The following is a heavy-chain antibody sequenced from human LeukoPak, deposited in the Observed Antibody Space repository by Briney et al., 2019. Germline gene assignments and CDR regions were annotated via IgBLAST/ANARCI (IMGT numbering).Heavy chain of an antibody. V-gene: IGHV4-59*08. CDR3: ARLSHSSTWSHFDY. CDR2: IYDSGST. CDR1: NGSISSYY. Sequence: SETLSLTCTVSNGSISSYYWSWIRQPPGRGLEWIGYIYDSGSTNYNPSLKSRVTISVDTSKNQFSLNLTSVTAADTAVYYCARLSHSSTWSHFDYWGQGTLVTVSS. D-gene: IGHD6-13*01. J-gene: IGHJ4*02.